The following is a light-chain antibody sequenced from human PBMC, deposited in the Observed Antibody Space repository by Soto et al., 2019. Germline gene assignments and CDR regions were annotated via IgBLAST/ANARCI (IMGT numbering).Light chain of an antibody. V-gene: IGLV1-51*01. CDR1: SSNIASNY. CDR2: DDN. Sequence: QSVLTQPPSVSAAPGQRVTISCSGTSSNIASNYVSWYQQFPGTAPRLLIYDDNKRPSGIPDRFSASKSGTSATLGITGLQSGDEADYYCSSYAGSSNVFGTGTKLTVL. J-gene: IGLJ1*01. CDR3: SSYAGSSNV.